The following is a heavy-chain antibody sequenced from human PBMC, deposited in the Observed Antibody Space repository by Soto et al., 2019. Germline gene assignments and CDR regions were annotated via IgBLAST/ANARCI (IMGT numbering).Heavy chain of an antibody. CDR3: ARVSGDLNDAFDI. V-gene: IGHV3-21*01. Sequence: GGSLRLSCAASGFTFSSYSMNWVRQAPGKGLEWVSSISSSSSYIYYADSVKGRFTISRDNAKNTLYLQMNSLRAEDTAVYYCARVSGDLNDAFDIRGQGTMVTVSS. J-gene: IGHJ3*02. CDR1: GFTFSSYS. D-gene: IGHD7-27*01. CDR2: ISSSSSYI.